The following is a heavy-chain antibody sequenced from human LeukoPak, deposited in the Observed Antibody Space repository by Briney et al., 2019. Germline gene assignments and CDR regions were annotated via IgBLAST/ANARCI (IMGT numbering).Heavy chain of an antibody. D-gene: IGHD2-8*01. J-gene: IGHJ4*02. CDR3: ARSCTNGVCLDY. V-gene: IGHV1-2*02. Sequence: ASVKVSCKASGYTFTGYYMHWVRQAPGQGLEWMGWTNPNSGGTNYTQKFQGRVTMTRDTSISTAYMELSRLRSDDTAVYYCARSCTNGVCLDYWGQGTLVTVSS. CDR2: TNPNSGGT. CDR1: GYTFTGYY.